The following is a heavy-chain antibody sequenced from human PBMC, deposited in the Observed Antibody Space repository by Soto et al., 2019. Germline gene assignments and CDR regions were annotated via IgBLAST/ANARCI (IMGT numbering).Heavy chain of an antibody. CDR3: ARGWILRYFDL. CDR1: GGSFSGYY. Sequence: QVQLQQWGAGLLKPSETLSLTCAVYGGSFSGYYWSWIRQPPGKGLECIGEINHSGSTNYNPSLKSRVTISVDPSKNQFSLKLSSVTAADTAVYYWARGWILRYFDLWGQGTLVTVSS. J-gene: IGHJ4*02. D-gene: IGHD3-9*01. V-gene: IGHV4-34*01. CDR2: INHSGST.